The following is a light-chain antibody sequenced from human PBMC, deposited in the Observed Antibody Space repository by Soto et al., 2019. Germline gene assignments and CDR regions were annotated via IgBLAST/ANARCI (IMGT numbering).Light chain of an antibody. J-gene: IGLJ1*01. CDR3: AAWDDSLNGYV. CDR1: RFNVGNNP. CDR2: SNN. Sequence: QSALTQPPSASGTPGQRVTISCSGSRFNVGNNPVNWYQQLPGAAPKLLMHSNNQRPSGVPDRFSGSNSGTSASLDISGLQAEDEADYYCAAWDDSLNGYVLGSGTRSPS. V-gene: IGLV1-44*01.